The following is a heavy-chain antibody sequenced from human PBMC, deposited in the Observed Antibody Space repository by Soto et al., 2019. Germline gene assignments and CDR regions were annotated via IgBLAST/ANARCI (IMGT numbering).Heavy chain of an antibody. CDR3: ARDPATVTTPIPLDY. J-gene: IGHJ4*02. CDR1: GFTFSSYA. Sequence: QVQLAASGGGVVQPGRSLRLACAASGFTFSSYAMHWVRQAPGKGLEWVAVISYDGSNKYYADSVKGRFTISRDNSKNTLYLHMHSLRAEDTAVYYCARDPATVTTPIPLDYWGQGTLVTVSS. D-gene: IGHD4-17*01. V-gene: IGHV3-30-3*01. CDR2: ISYDGSNK.